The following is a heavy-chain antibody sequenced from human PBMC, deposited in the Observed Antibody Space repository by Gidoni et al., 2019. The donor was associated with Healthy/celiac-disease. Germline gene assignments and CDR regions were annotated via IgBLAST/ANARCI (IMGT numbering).Heavy chain of an antibody. CDR1: GYTFTSYD. Sequence: QVQLVQSGAEVKKPGASVKVSCKASGYTFTSYDINWVRQATGQGLEWMGWMKPNSGNTGYAQKFQGRVTMTRNTSISTAYMELSSLRSEDTAVYYCARAQAFLRVVIISNYYYYGMDVWGQGTTVTVSS. J-gene: IGHJ6*02. D-gene: IGHD3-3*01. CDR3: ARAQAFLRVVIISNYYYYGMDV. CDR2: MKPNSGNT. V-gene: IGHV1-8*01.